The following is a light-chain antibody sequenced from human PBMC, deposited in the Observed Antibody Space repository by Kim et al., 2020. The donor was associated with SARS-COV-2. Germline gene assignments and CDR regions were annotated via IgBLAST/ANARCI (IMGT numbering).Light chain of an antibody. CDR1: GGHSSYA. Sequence: SVKLTCTLSGGHSSYAIAWHQQQPEKGPRYLMKLNSDGSHSKGDGIPDRFSGSSSGAERYLTISSLQSEDEADYYCQTWGTGIRVFGGGTQLTVL. J-gene: IGLJ3*02. CDR2: LNSDGSH. CDR3: QTWGTGIRV. V-gene: IGLV4-69*01.